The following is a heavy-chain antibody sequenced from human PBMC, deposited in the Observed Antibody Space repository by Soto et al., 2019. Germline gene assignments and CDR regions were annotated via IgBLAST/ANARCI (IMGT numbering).Heavy chain of an antibody. CDR3: ARAIPPEDYFDY. V-gene: IGHV3-53*01. J-gene: IGHJ4*02. CDR2: IYSGDST. Sequence: EVQLVESGGGLIQPGGSLRLSCAASGFTVSSNYMSWVRQAPGKGLEWVSIIYSGDSTYYTDSVKGRFTISRDNSKNTLYLQMNSLRAEDTAVYFCARAIPPEDYFDYWGQGTLVTVSS. CDR1: GFTVSSNY.